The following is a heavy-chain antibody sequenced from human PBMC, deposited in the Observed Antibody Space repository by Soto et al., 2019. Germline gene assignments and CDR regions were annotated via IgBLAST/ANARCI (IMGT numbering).Heavy chain of an antibody. CDR2: IYNSGTT. CDR3: ASTAHSSGWYSGGFDY. J-gene: IGHJ4*02. Sequence: PSETLSLTCTVSGGSITRGGYYWSWIRQHPGKGLEWIGYIYNSGTTYYNPSLKSRVTISVDTSKNQFSLKLTSVTAADTAVYYCASTAHSSGWYSGGFDYWGQGTLVNVSS. D-gene: IGHD6-19*01. V-gene: IGHV4-31*03. CDR1: GGSITRGGYY.